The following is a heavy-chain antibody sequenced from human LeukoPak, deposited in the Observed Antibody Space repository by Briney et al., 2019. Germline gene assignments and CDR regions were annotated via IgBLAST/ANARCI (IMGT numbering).Heavy chain of an antibody. CDR2: IKQDASEK. J-gene: IGHJ4*02. Sequence: PGGSLRLSCAASGFTFRYYWMAWVRQAPGKGLEWVANIKQDASEKYYVDSVRGRFTITRDNAKNSVYLQMNSLRAEDTALYYCARDTGGNLDYGGRGTLVTVFS. CDR3: ARDTGGNLDY. CDR1: GFTFRYYW. D-gene: IGHD2-8*02. V-gene: IGHV3-7*01.